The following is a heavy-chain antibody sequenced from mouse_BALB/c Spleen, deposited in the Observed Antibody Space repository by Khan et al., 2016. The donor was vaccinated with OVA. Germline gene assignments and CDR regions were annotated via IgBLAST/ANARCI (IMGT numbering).Heavy chain of an antibody. V-gene: IGHV1-4*01. D-gene: IGHD2-14*01. CDR3: ARRTTGYAMDY. CDR1: GYTFTSNT. J-gene: IGHJ4*01. Sequence: QVQLKESGAELSRPGASVKMSCKASGYTFTSNTMHWVKQRPGQGLEWIGYINPRSDYTFYSQKFKDKATLTADISSSTAYMQLSSLTSDDSAVYYCARRTTGYAMDYWGQGSSVTVSS. CDR2: INPRSDYT.